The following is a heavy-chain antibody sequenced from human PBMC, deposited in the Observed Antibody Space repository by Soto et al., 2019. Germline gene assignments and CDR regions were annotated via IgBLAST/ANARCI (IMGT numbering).Heavy chain of an antibody. Sequence: PSETLSLTCTVSGGSVSSGSYYWSWIRQPPGKGLEWIGYIYYSGITNYNPSLKSRVTISVDTSKNQFSLKLSSVTAADTAVYYCARGHYYDSSGYPESFDYWGQGTLVTVSS. J-gene: IGHJ4*02. CDR3: ARGHYYDSSGYPESFDY. V-gene: IGHV4-61*01. CDR2: IYYSGIT. D-gene: IGHD3-22*01. CDR1: GGSVSSGSYY.